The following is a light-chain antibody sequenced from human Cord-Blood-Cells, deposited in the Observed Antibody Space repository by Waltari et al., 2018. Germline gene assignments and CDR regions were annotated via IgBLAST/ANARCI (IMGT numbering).Light chain of an antibody. CDR1: QRVSSN. CDR2: GAS. J-gene: IGKJ5*01. Sequence: ILLTPSLATLSVSPGERATLSCWASQRVSSNLAWYQQKPGQAPRLLIYGASTRATGIPARCSGSVSWTEVTITISSLQAEDFAVYYCQQDNNWPPVTFGQGTRLEIK. V-gene: IGKV3-15*01. CDR3: QQDNNWPPVT.